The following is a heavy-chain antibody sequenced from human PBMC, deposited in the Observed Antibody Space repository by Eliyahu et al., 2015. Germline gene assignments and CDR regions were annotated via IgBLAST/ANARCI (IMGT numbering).Heavy chain of an antibody. CDR1: GXTFGDNX. V-gene: IGHV3-49*05. D-gene: IGHD3-10*01. Sequence: EVLLVESGGGFVKPGRSLRLSCTXXGXTFGDNXWSWFRQAPGKGLEWVGFIRSNAYGATTEYAASLQDRFRVSRDDSKNIAYLDMTSLKSEDTAMYYCTREYYYGSGTYYNDYWGQGTLVTVSS. CDR3: TREYYYGSGTYYNDY. CDR2: IRSNAYGATT. J-gene: IGHJ4*02.